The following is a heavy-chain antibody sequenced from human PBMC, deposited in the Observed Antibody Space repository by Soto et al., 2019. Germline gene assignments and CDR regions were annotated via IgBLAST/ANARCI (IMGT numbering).Heavy chain of an antibody. CDR3: AGSECDGVGRGRWFHF. V-gene: IGHV4-4*02. J-gene: IGHJ4*02. D-gene: IGHD2-8*01. CDR1: GGSISSGNW. CDR2: IYHSGST. Sequence: QVQLQESGPGLVKPSGTLSLTCAISGGSISSGNWWYWVRQPPGKGLEWIGEIYHSGSTNYNPSLMSRITISVDKSTNQFSLKRRSVTDAETAVYYGAGSECDGVGRGRWFHFWGQGTLVTVAS.